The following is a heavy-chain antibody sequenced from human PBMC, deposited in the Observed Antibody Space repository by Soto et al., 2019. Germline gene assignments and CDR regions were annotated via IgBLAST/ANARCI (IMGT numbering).Heavy chain of an antibody. Sequence: QVHLVQSGAEVKKPGASVKVSSKGSGYGFTTNGITWGRQAPGQGLKWMAWISAHNGNTNYAQKLQGRVTVTRDTSTSTAYMELRSLRSDDTAVYYCARGRYGDYWGQGALVTVSS. CDR1: GYGFTTNG. D-gene: IGHD1-1*01. J-gene: IGHJ4*02. CDR2: ISAHNGNT. V-gene: IGHV1-18*01. CDR3: ARGRYGDY.